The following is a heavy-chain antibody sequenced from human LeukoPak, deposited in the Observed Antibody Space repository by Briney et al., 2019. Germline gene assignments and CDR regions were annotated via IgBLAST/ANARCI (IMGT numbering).Heavy chain of an antibody. CDR3: TREDWDFDS. V-gene: IGHV3-30*02. D-gene: IGHD3/OR15-3a*01. CDR2: IRFDGS. Sequence: GGSLRLSCAASGFIFRQYAIHWVRQAPGKGLEWVACIRFDGSKYGDSVKGRFTISRDNSNNMAYLEMDSLRKEDTAVYYCTREDWDFDSWGQGTLATVSS. CDR1: GFIFRQYA. J-gene: IGHJ5*01.